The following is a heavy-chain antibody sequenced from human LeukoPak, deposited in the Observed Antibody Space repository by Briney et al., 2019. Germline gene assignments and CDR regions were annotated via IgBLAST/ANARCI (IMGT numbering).Heavy chain of an antibody. D-gene: IGHD3-9*01. Sequence: ASVKVSCKASGGTFSSYAISWVRQAPGQGLEWMGWMNPNSGNTGYAQKFQGRVTMTRNTSISTAYMELSSLRSEDTAVYYCATPHPLRYPWGQGTLVTVSS. CDR3: ATPHPLRYP. CDR1: GGTFSSYA. CDR2: MNPNSGNT. V-gene: IGHV1-8*02. J-gene: IGHJ5*02.